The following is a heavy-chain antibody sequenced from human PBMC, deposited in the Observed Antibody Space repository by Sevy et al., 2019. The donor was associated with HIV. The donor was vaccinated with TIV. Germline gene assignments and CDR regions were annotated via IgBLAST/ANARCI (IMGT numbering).Heavy chain of an antibody. CDR3: ARAYCSGGRCYSLAY. D-gene: IGHD2-15*01. CDR1: GYTFTSYG. V-gene: IGHV1-18*01. J-gene: IGHJ4*02. CDR2: ISALNGDT. Sequence: ASVKVSCKASGYTFTSYGITWVRQAPGQGLEWMGWISALNGDTNYAQRLQGRVTMTTDTSTSTAYMELRSLRSDDTAVYYCARAYCSGGRCYSLAYWDQGTLVTVSS.